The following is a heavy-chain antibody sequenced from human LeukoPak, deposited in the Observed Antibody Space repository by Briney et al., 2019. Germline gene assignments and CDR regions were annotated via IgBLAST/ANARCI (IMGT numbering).Heavy chain of an antibody. CDR2: INSDGSST. CDR1: GFTFSSYW. V-gene: IGHV3-74*01. CDR3: AKISGYYPSDY. J-gene: IGHJ4*02. D-gene: IGHD3-22*01. Sequence: GGSLRLSCAASGFTFSSYWMHWVRQAPGKGLVWVSRINSDGSSTSYADSVKGRFTISRDNSKNTLYLQMYSLRAEDTAVYYCAKISGYYPSDYWGQGTLVTVSS.